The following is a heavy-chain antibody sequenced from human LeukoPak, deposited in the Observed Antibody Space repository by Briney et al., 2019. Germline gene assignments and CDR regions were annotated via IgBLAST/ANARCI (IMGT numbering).Heavy chain of an antibody. V-gene: IGHV3-30*04. CDR3: AREWELITMVRDDAFDI. CDR1: GFTFSSYA. Sequence: GRSLRLSCAASGFTFSSYAMHWVRQAPGKGLEWGAVISYDGSNKYYADSVKGRLTISRDNSKNTLYLQMNSLRAEDTAVYYCAREWELITMVRDDAFDIWGQGTMVTVSS. D-gene: IGHD3-10*01. CDR2: ISYDGSNK. J-gene: IGHJ3*02.